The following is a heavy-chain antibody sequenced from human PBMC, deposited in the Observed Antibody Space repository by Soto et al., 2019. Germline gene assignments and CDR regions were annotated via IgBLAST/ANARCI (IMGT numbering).Heavy chain of an antibody. D-gene: IGHD6-19*01. CDR3: AKDRYSSGSFYFDY. V-gene: IGHV3-30*18. J-gene: IGHJ4*02. CDR2: ISYDGSNK. Sequence: GGSLRLSCAASGFTFSSYGMHWVRQAPGKGLEWVAVISYDGSNKYYADSVKGRFTISRDNSKNTLYLQMNSLRAEDTAVYYCAKDRYSSGSFYFDYWGQGTLVTVSS. CDR1: GFTFSSYG.